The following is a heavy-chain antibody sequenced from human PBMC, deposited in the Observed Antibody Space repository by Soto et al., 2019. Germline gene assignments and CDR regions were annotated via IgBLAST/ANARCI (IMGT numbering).Heavy chain of an antibody. CDR1: GGSISSSSYY. CDR2: IYYSGST. Sequence: QLQLQESGPGLVKPSETLSLTCTVSGGSISSSSYYWGWIRQPPGKGLEWIGSIYYSGSTYYNPSLKSLVTISVDTSKNRFSLKRSSVTAADTAVYYCARSITMVRGVIDYWGQGTLVTVSS. V-gene: IGHV4-39*01. D-gene: IGHD3-10*01. CDR3: ARSITMVRGVIDY. J-gene: IGHJ4*02.